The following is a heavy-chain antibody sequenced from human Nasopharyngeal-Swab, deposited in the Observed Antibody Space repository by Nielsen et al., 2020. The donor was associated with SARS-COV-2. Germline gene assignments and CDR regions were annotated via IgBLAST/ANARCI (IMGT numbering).Heavy chain of an antibody. D-gene: IGHD5-24*01. Sequence: SVKVSCKASGGTFSSYAISWVRQAPGQGLEWMGGIIPIFGTANYAQKFQGRVTITADKSTSTAYMELSSLRFEDTAVYYCARDGMATFKNAFDIWGQGTMVTVSS. CDR1: GGTFSSYA. CDR3: ARDGMATFKNAFDI. V-gene: IGHV1-69*06. J-gene: IGHJ3*02. CDR2: IIPIFGTA.